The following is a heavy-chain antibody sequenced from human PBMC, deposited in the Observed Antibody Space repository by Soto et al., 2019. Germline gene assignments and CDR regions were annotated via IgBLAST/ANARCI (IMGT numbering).Heavy chain of an antibody. CDR3: ARERYSSGLNWFDP. J-gene: IGHJ5*02. CDR2: ISSSSSTI. V-gene: IGHV3-48*02. CDR1: GFTVSSYS. Sequence: QPXGSLRLSCAASGFTVSSYSMNWVRQAPGKGLEWVSYISSSSSTIYYADSVKGRFTISRDNAKNSLYLQMNSLRDEDTAVYYCARERYSSGLNWFDPWGQGTLVTVSS. D-gene: IGHD6-19*01.